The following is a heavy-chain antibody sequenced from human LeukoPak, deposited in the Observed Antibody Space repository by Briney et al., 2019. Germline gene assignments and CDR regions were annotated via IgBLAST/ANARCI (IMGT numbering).Heavy chain of an antibody. CDR2: VYYSGST. CDR1: GGSISSYY. CDR3: AGTHYYGSGIILPAPFFDY. Sequence: SETLSLTCTVSGGSISSYYWSWIRQPPGKGLEWIGYVYYSGSTNYNPSLKSRVTISVDTSKNQFSLKLSSVTAADTAVYYCAGTHYYGSGIILPAPFFDYWGQGTLVTVSS. V-gene: IGHV4-59*08. J-gene: IGHJ4*02. D-gene: IGHD3-10*01.